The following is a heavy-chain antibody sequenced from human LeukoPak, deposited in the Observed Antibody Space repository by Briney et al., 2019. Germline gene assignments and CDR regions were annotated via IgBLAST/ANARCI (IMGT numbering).Heavy chain of an antibody. Sequence: SETLSLTCAVYGGSFSGYYWSWIRQPPGKGLEWIGEINHSGSTNYNPSLKSRVTISVDTSKNQFSLKLSSVTAADTAVYYCARDQNYDILTGATDYWGQGTLVTVSS. CDR2: INHSGST. V-gene: IGHV4-34*01. J-gene: IGHJ4*02. D-gene: IGHD3-9*01. CDR3: ARDQNYDILTGATDY. CDR1: GGSFSGYY.